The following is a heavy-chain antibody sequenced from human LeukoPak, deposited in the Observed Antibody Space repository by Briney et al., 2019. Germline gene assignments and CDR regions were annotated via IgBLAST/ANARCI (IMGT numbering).Heavy chain of an antibody. J-gene: IGHJ3*02. CDR2: MNPNSGNT. V-gene: IGHV1-8*01. Sequence: ASVEVSCKASGYTFTSYDINWVRQATGQGLEWMGWMNPNSGNTGYAQKFQGRVTMTRNTSISTAYMELSSLRSEDTAVYYCARGHIAAAGNDAFDIWGQGTMVTVSS. CDR1: GYTFTSYD. D-gene: IGHD6-13*01. CDR3: ARGHIAAAGNDAFDI.